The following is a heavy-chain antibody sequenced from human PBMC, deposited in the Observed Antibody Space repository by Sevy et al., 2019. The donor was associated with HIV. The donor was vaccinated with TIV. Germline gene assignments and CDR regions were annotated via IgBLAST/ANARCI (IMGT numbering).Heavy chain of an antibody. V-gene: IGHV4-59*13. CDR3: ARAVGILGASEFYFDD. Sequence: SETLSLTCTVSGGSISSDYWSWIRQPPGKGLEWIGYIYYSGSNNYKTSLKSRVTISVDTSKNQFSLKLSSVPAADTAVYYCARAVGILGASEFYFDDWGQGTLVTVSS. D-gene: IGHD2-21*01. CDR2: IYYSGSN. J-gene: IGHJ4*02. CDR1: GGSISSDY.